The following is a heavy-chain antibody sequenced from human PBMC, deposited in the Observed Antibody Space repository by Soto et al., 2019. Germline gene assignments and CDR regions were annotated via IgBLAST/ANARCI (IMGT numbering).Heavy chain of an antibody. CDR2: IYPGDSDT. D-gene: IGHD6-13*01. CDR3: ARGYIEKGGVVAAAGYWFDP. CDR1: GYSFTSYW. V-gene: IGHV5-51*01. Sequence: PGESLKISCKGSGYSFTSYWIGWVRQMPGKGLEWMGIIYPGDSDTRYSPPFQGQVTISADKSISTAYLQWSSLKASDTAMYYCARGYIEKGGVVAAAGYWFDPWGQGTLVTVAS. J-gene: IGHJ5*02.